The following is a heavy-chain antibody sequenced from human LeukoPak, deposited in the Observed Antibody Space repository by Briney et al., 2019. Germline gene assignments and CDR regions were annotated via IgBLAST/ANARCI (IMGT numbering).Heavy chain of an antibody. CDR1: GFTFSSYW. CDR2: INSDGTTT. CDR3: ARGNYYAMDV. V-gene: IGHV3-74*01. Sequence: GGSLRLSCAASGFTFSSYWMHWARQAPGKGLVWVSRINSDGTTTNYADSVKGRFTISRDNAKNTLFLQMNSLRAEDTAVYYCARGNYYAMDVWSQGTTVTVSS. J-gene: IGHJ6*02.